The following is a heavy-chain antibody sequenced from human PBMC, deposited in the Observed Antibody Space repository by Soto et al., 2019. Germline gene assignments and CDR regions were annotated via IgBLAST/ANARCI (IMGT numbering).Heavy chain of an antibody. CDR3: ATMGTPATGLYYFDY. CDR2: ISYSGST. V-gene: IGHV4-59*06. Sequence: PSETLSLTCTVSGGSISSYYWSWIRQPPGKGLEWIGFISYSGSTYYSLSLKSRVNISVDTSKNQFSLNLSFVTAADTAVYYCATMGTPATGLYYFDYWGQGTLVTVSS. CDR1: GGSISSYY. J-gene: IGHJ4*02. D-gene: IGHD5-18*01.